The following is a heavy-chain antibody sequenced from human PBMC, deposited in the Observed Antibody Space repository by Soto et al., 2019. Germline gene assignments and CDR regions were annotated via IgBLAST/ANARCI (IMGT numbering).Heavy chain of an antibody. CDR3: ARDVSYSMDV. CDR2: INSDGTTT. CDR1: GFTFSSHW. Sequence: GGSLRLSCEVSGFTFSSHWMHWVRQAPGKGLVWVSYINSDGTTTTHADSVKGRFTISRDNAKNTLYLQMNSLRAEDTAVYYCARDVSYSMDVWGQGTTVTVYS. J-gene: IGHJ6*02. V-gene: IGHV3-74*01.